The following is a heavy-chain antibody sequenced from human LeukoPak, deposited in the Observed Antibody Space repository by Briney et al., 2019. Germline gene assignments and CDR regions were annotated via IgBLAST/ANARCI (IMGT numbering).Heavy chain of an antibody. J-gene: IGHJ4*02. CDR3: ARGRRWLLSFDY. V-gene: IGHV4-34*01. Sequence: SETLSLTCAVYGGSFSDYYWSWMRQPLGKGLEWIGEINHTGSTNYNPSLKSRGTISVDTSKNQFSLKLSSVTAADTAVYYCARGRRWLLSFDYWGQGTLVTVSS. D-gene: IGHD3-9*01. CDR2: INHTGST. CDR1: GGSFSDYY.